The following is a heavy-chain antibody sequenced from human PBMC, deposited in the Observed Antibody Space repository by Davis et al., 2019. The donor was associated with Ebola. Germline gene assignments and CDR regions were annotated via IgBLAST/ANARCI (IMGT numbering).Heavy chain of an antibody. CDR1: GFTFTSYS. V-gene: IGHV3-23*01. CDR3: AKGSLYGSRSITAGMDV. CDR2: ISGSGST. Sequence: GESLKISCAAFGFTFTSYSMTWVRQTPGKGLEWVSGISGSGSTYYADSVKGRFTFSRDNSKNTLYLQMNSLRAEDTAIYYCAKGSLYGSRSITAGMDVWGQGTTVTVSS. D-gene: IGHD4-17*01. J-gene: IGHJ6*02.